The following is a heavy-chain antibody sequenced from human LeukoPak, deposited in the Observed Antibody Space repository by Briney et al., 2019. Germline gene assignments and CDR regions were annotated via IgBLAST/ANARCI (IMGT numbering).Heavy chain of an antibody. V-gene: IGHV4-59*01. CDR2: IYYSGST. D-gene: IGHD2-2*01. CDR1: GGSISSYY. J-gene: IGHJ3*02. CDR3: ARGDIVVVPAAGDAFDI. Sequence: PSETLSLTCTVSGGSISSYYWSWIRQPPGKGLEWIGYIYYSGSTNYNLSLKSRVTISVDTSKNQFSLKLSSVTAADTAVYYCARGDIVVVPAAGDAFDIWGQGTMVTVSS.